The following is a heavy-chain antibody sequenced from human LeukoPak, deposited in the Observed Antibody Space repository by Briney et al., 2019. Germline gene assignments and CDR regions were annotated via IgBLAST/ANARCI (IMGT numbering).Heavy chain of an antibody. CDR2: ISSSGSTI. Sequence: TGGSLRLSCAASGFTFSDYYMSWIRQAPGKELEWVSYISSSGSTIYYADSVKGRFTISRDNAKNSLYLQMNSLRAEDTAMYYCARGHYYDSSGYYSSWGQGTLVTVSS. CDR3: ARGHYYDSSGYYSS. CDR1: GFTFSDYY. V-gene: IGHV3-11*01. D-gene: IGHD3-22*01. J-gene: IGHJ5*02.